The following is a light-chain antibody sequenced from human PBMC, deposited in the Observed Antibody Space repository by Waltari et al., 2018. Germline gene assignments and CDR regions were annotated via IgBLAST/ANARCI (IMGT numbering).Light chain of an antibody. V-gene: IGLV1-44*01. CDR3: AAWDGSLNGPV. CDR2: TND. J-gene: IGLJ3*02. CDR1: TSNIGTGA. Sequence: QSVLTQPPSVSGTPGQRVTISCSGGTSNIGTGAVTWYRHVPGTAPKLLFSTNDHRPSAVPDRLSGSRSGTSAFLAISGLQSDDEGDYYCAAWDGSLNGPVFGGGTKLTVL.